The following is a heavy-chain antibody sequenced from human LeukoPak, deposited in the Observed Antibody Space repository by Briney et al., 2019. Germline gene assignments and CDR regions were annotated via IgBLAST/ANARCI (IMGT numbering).Heavy chain of an antibody. J-gene: IGHJ4*02. CDR2: ISYDGSNK. V-gene: IGHV3-30-3*01. Sequence: PGGSLRLSCAASGFTFSSYAMHWVRQAPGKGLGWVAVISYDGSNKYYADSVKGRFTISRDNSKNTLYLQMNSLRAEDTAVYYCARRPPYSSSWGQLDYWGQGTLVTVSS. CDR1: GFTFSSYA. CDR3: ARRPPYSSSWGQLDY. D-gene: IGHD6-13*01.